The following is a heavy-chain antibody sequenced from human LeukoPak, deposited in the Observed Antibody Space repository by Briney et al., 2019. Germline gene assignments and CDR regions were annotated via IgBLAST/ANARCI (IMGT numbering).Heavy chain of an antibody. CDR1: GFTVSSNY. CDR3: TKDITAGGLDY. D-gene: IGHD6-13*01. J-gene: IGHJ4*02. V-gene: IGHV3-53*05. CDR2: IYSGGST. Sequence: PGGSLRLSCAASGFTVSSNYMSWVRQAPGKGLEWISVIYSGGSTDYADSVKGRFTISRDNSKNTLYLQMNSLRTDDTALYYCTKDITAGGLDYWGQGTLVTVSS.